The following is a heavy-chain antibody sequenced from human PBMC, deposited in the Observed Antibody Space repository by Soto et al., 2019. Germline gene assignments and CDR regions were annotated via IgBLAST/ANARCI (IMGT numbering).Heavy chain of an antibody. J-gene: IGHJ5*02. Sequence: SETLSLTCSVNGDSTNSGSVYWSWIRQSPGKGLEYIGYITYSGRTFYNPSLKSRVTMSVDTPKNQFSLEMRSVIAADTAVYYCARERQVGPSSGRFDPWGQGTLVTVSS. CDR1: GDSTNSGSVY. CDR2: ITYSGRT. CDR3: ARERQVGPSSGRFDP. V-gene: IGHV4-31*03.